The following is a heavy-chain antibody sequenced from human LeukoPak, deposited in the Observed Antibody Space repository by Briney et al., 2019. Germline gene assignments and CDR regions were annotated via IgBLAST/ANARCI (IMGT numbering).Heavy chain of an antibody. J-gene: IGHJ5*02. V-gene: IGHV1-69*06. CDR3: ARPVYYDILTGYSGRNWFDP. Sequence: ASVKVFCKASGGTFSSYSISWLRQAPGQGLEWMGGIIPIFGTANYAQKFQGRVTITAANSTSTAYMQLSSLGSEDTAVYYCARPVYYDILTGYSGRNWFDPWGQGTLVTVSS. D-gene: IGHD3-9*01. CDR1: GGTFSSYS. CDR2: IIPIFGTA.